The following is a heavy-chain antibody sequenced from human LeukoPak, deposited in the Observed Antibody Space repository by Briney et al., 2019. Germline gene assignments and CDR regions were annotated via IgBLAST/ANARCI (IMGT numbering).Heavy chain of an antibody. CDR3: ARDHEEYCSGGSCSRFDY. CDR2: INKDGSED. J-gene: IGHJ4*02. CDR1: GFTFNNYW. D-gene: IGHD2-15*01. Sequence: GGSLRLSCAASGFTFNNYWMSWVRQAPGKGLEWVANINKDGSEDYYVDSVKGRFTISRDNAKNSLYLQMNSLRAEDTAMYYCARDHEEYCSGGSCSRFDYWGQGTLVTVSS. V-gene: IGHV3-7*01.